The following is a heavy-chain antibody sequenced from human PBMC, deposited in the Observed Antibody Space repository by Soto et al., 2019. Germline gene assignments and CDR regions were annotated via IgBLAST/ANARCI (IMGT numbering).Heavy chain of an antibody. CDR1: GSSFTSYW. D-gene: IGHD6-19*01. CDR3: ARKLLIAVAGTRDAFDI. Sequence: GESLKISCKGSGSSFTSYWIGWVRQMPGKGLEWMGIIYPGDSDTRYSPSFQGQVTISADKSISTAYLQWSSLKASDTAMYYCARKLLIAVAGTRDAFDIWGQGTMVTVSS. V-gene: IGHV5-51*01. CDR2: IYPGDSDT. J-gene: IGHJ3*02.